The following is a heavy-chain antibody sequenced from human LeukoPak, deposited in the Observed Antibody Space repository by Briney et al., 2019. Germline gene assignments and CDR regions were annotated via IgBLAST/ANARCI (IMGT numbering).Heavy chain of an antibody. D-gene: IGHD6-19*01. Sequence: ASVKVSCKASGYTFTGYYMHWVRQAPGQGLEWMGWINPNSGGTNYAQKFQGRVTMTRDTSISTAYMELSRLRSDDTAVYYCARDHAQRGRYLTSDYYFDYWGQGTLVTVSS. V-gene: IGHV1-2*02. CDR1: GYTFTGYY. J-gene: IGHJ4*02. CDR2: INPNSGGT. CDR3: ARDHAQRGRYLTSDYYFDY.